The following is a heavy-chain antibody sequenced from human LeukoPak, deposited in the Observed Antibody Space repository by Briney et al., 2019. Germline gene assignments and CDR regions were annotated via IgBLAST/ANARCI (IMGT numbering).Heavy chain of an antibody. CDR1: GFTFSSYE. J-gene: IGHJ6*03. Sequence: GGSLRLSCAASGFTFSSYEMNWVRKAPGKGLEWVSGISGSGGNTYYADSVKGRFTISRDNSKNTLYLQMNGLRAEDTAVYYCAKAACGSECYYFMDVWGKGTTVTI. CDR3: AKAACGSECYYFMDV. V-gene: IGHV3-23*01. CDR2: ISGSGGNT. D-gene: IGHD2-21*01.